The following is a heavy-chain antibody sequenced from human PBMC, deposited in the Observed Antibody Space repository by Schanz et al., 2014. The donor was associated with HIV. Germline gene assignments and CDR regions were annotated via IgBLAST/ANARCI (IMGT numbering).Heavy chain of an antibody. Sequence: QVQLVESGGGVVQPGRSLRLSCAASGFTFSSYGMHWVRQAPGKGLEWVAVIWYDGSNKYYADSVKGRFTISRDNSKNTRYRQMNSLRAEDTAVYYCAREVVEYYYDSSGYFDYWGQGTLVTVSS. D-gene: IGHD3-22*01. CDR2: IWYDGSNK. CDR1: GFTFSSYG. J-gene: IGHJ4*02. V-gene: IGHV3-33*01. CDR3: AREVVEYYYDSSGYFDY.